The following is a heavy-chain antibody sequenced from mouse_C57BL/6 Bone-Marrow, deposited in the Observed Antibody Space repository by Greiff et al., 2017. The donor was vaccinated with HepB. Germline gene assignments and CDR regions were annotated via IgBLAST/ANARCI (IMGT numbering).Heavy chain of an antibody. CDR3: ARLYYGRSYVASYWYFDV. J-gene: IGHJ1*03. D-gene: IGHD1-1*01. V-gene: IGHV5-17*01. Sequence: EVHLVESGGGLVKPGGSLKLSCAASGFTFSDYGMHWVRQAPEKGLEWVAYISSGSSTIYYADTVKGRFTISRDNAKNTLFLQMTSLRSEDTAMYYCARLYYGRSYVASYWYFDVWGTGTTVTVSS. CDR1: GFTFSDYG. CDR2: ISSGSSTI.